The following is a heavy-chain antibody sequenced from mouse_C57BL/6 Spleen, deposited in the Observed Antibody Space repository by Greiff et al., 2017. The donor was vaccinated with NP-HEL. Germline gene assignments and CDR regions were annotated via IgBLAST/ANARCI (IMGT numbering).Heavy chain of an antibody. V-gene: IGHV5-12*01. D-gene: IGHD2-2*01. CDR2: ISNGGGST. Sequence: EVKLMESGGGLVQPGGSLKLSCAASGFTFSDYYMYWVRQTPEKRLEWVAYISNGGGSTYYPDTVKGRFTISRDNAKNTLYLQMSRLKSEDTAMYYCARHSYGYDGDYAMDYWGQGTSVTVSS. CDR3: ARHSYGYDGDYAMDY. CDR1: GFTFSDYY. J-gene: IGHJ4*01.